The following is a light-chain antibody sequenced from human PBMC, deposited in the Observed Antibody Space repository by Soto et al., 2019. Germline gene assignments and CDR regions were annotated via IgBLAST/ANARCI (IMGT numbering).Light chain of an antibody. CDR3: QQHSHWPPWT. V-gene: IGKV3-11*01. J-gene: IGKJ1*01. Sequence: PGERVTLSCWASQSVNSNLAWYQQKPGQAPRLLIYDASNRATGIPARFSGSGSGTDFTLTISNLEPEDFAVYYCQQHSHWPPWTFGQGTKVDIK. CDR1: QSVNSN. CDR2: DAS.